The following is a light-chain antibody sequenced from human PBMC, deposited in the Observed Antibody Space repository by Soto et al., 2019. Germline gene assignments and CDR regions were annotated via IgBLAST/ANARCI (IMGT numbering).Light chain of an antibody. J-gene: IGKJ4*01. CDR2: DAS. V-gene: IGKV3-11*01. CDR3: QQRSDWPST. Sequence: EIVVTQSPATLSLSPGERATLSCRASQSVSSYLAWYQQKPGQAPRLLIYDASNRATGIPARFSGSGSGTDFTFTISSLEPDDFAVYYCQQRSDWPSTFGGGTKVQIK. CDR1: QSVSSY.